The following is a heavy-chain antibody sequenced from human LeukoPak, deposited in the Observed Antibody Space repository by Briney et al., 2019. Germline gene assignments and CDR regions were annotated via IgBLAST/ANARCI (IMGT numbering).Heavy chain of an antibody. D-gene: IGHD1-26*01. V-gene: IGHV1-2*02. CDR3: ARPSGTYSMPFDY. J-gene: IGHJ4*02. CDR2: INPNSGDT. CDR1: GYTFTGYY. Sequence: GASVKVSCKASGYTFTGYYIHWVRQAPGQGLEWMGWINPNSGDTNYAQKSKGRVTMTRDTSISTAYVELGSLRSDDTAVYYCARPSGTYSMPFDYWGQGTLVTVSS.